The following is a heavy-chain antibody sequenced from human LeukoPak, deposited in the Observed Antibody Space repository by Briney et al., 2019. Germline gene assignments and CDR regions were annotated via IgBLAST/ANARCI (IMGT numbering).Heavy chain of an antibody. V-gene: IGHV3-23*01. J-gene: IGHJ5*02. CDR3: AKGEEGSYGSGNVRWFDT. Sequence: GGSLRLSCAASGFTFSSYAMSWVRQAPGKGLEWVSTISGSGGFTYYADSAKGRFTISRDNSKNMLYLQMNSLRAEDTAVYYCAKGEEGSYGSGNVRWFDTWGQGTLVTVSS. CDR2: ISGSGGFT. D-gene: IGHD3-10*01. CDR1: GFTFSSYA.